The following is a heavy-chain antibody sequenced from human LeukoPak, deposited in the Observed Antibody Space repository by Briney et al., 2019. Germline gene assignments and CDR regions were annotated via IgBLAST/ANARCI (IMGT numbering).Heavy chain of an antibody. J-gene: IGHJ6*02. CDR2: IWYDGSNK. V-gene: IGHV3-30*02. CDR1: GFTFSSYG. CDR3: AKDRLFGSGLNGPHYYYGMDV. D-gene: IGHD1-26*01. Sequence: QPGGSLRLSCAASGFTFSSYGMHWVRQAPGKGLEWVAVIWYDGSNKYYADSVKGRFTISRDNSKNTLYLQMNSLRPEDTAVYYCAKDRLFGSGLNGPHYYYGMDVWGQGTTVTVSS.